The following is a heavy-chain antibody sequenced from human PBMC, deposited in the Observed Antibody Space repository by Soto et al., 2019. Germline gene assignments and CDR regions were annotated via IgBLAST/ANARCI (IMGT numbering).Heavy chain of an antibody. J-gene: IGHJ1*01. CDR2: MNPNIGDT. V-gene: IGHV1-8*01. CDR3: ARGRGGPCGGGTCYRFSEH. Sequence: ASVNVSCKASGYTLTNYETIWVRQAPGQGLEWMGWMNPNIGDTVYAQKFQGRVTLTRDTSISTAYMELRCLTNEDAAAYYCARGRGGPCGGGTCYRFSEHLGKQTLVDSSS. CDR1: GYTLTNYE. D-gene: IGHD2-15*01.